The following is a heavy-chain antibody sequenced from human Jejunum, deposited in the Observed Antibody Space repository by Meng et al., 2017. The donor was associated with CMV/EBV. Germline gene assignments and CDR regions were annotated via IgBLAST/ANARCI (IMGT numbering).Heavy chain of an antibody. J-gene: IGHJ4*02. CDR2: IHDTGST. CDR1: GGSLGSGDYY. CDR3: ARGSIFVSFDS. D-gene: IGHD3-3*01. Sequence: QVALPRPGPGPVNPSPTLSFPCSVSGGSLGSGDYYWSWIRQPPGKGLEWIGYIHDTGSTYYNPSLKSRVDISLGTSRNHFSLTLSSVTAEDTAVYFCARGSIFVSFDSWGQGTLVTVSS. V-gene: IGHV4-30-4*08.